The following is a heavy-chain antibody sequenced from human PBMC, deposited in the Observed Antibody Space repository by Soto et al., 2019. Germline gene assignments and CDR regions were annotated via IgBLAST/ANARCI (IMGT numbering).Heavy chain of an antibody. V-gene: IGHV1-18*01. Sequence: GASVKVSCKASGYTFTSYGISWVRQAPGQGLEWMGWISAYNGNTNYAQKLQGRVTMTIDTSTSTAYMELRSLRSDDTAVYYCARGSAWGQLVHNNWFEPWGQGTLVTVSS. CDR2: ISAYNGNT. J-gene: IGHJ5*02. CDR3: ARGSAWGQLVHNNWFEP. D-gene: IGHD6-13*01. CDR1: GYTFTSYG.